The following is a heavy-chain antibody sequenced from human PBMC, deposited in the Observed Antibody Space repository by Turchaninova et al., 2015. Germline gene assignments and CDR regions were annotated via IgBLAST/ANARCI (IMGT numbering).Heavy chain of an antibody. CDR1: GGSISSSSYY. Sequence: QLQLQESGPGLVKPSETLSLTCTVSGGSISSSSYYWGWSRQPPGKGLEWVGSIYYSGSTYYTPSLKGRVTKSVNPSKHQFSRKLSSGPAADTAVYYWARPREGTGIDYWGQGTLVTVSS. CDR3: ARPREGTGIDY. D-gene: IGHD3-10*01. CDR2: IYYSGST. V-gene: IGHV4-39*01. J-gene: IGHJ4*02.